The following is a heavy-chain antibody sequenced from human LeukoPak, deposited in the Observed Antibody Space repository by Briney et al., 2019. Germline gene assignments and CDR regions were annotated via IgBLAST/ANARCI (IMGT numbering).Heavy chain of an antibody. CDR1: GGSVSSGTYY. V-gene: IGHV4-61*01. CDR2: IYYTGST. D-gene: IGHD3-10*01. Sequence: SETLSLTCSVSGGSVSSGTYYWNWIRQPPGKGLEWIGNIYYTGSTNYNPSLKSRVTISVDTSKNQFSLNLNSVTAADTAVYYCARDDGYYGSGRSNWYFDLWGRGTLVTVSS. J-gene: IGHJ2*01. CDR3: ARDDGYYGSGRSNWYFDL.